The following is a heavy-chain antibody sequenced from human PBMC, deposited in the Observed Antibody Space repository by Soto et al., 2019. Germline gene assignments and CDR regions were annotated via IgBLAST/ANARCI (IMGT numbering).Heavy chain of an antibody. CDR1: GFTFSSYA. D-gene: IGHD6-13*01. J-gene: IGHJ4*02. V-gene: IGHV3-30-3*01. Sequence: HPGGSLRLSCAASGFTFSSYAMHWVRQAPGKGLEWVAVISYDGSNKYYADSVKGRFTISRDNSKNTLYLQMNSLRAEDTAVYYCARANSSSWCIDYWGQGTLVTVSS. CDR2: ISYDGSNK. CDR3: ARANSSSWCIDY.